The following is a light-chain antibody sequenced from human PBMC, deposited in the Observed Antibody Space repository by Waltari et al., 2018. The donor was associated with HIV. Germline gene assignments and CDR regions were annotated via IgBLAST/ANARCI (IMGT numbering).Light chain of an antibody. CDR2: GAS. CDR3: QQYNDWLLVT. V-gene: IGKV3-15*01. Sequence: EIVLTQSPATLSVSPGQRATLSCRASQSVSNNLAWYQQKPGQSPRLLIYGASARATGIPARFSGSGWGTEFTLTVSSLQSEDFAVYYCQQYNDWLLVTFGQGTRLEIE. CDR1: QSVSNN. J-gene: IGKJ5*01.